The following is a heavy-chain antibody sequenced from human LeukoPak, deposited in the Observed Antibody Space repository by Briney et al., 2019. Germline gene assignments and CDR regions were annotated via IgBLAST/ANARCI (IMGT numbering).Heavy chain of an antibody. CDR2: ISGSGGST. CDR1: GFTFSSYA. D-gene: IGHD4-11*01. Sequence: PGGSLRLSCAASGFTFSSYAMSWVRQAPGQGLEWVSAISGSGGSTYYADSVKGRLTISRDNSKNTLYLQMNSLRAEDTAVYYCAKAMTTVTTSNYWGQGTLVTVSS. V-gene: IGHV3-23*01. CDR3: AKAMTTVTTSNY. J-gene: IGHJ4*02.